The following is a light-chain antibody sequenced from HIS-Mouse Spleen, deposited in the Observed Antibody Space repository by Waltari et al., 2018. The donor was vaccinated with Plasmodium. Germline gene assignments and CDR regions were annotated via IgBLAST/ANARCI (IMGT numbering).Light chain of an antibody. V-gene: IGKV1-39*01. J-gene: IGKJ1*01. CDR2: AAS. Sequence: DIQMTQSPSSLSATVRPRVTLTCRASQSISRYLNWDQQKPGKAPKLLISAASSLQSGVTSRFSGSGSGTDFTLSISSLQPEDFATYYCQQSYSTWTFGQGTKVEIK. CDR1: QSISRY. CDR3: QQSYSTWT.